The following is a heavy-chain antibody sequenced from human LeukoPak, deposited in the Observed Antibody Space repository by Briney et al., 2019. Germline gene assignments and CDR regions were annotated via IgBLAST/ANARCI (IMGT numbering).Heavy chain of an antibody. J-gene: IGHJ3*02. D-gene: IGHD3-9*01. CDR3: ARGRYYDILTGYLPDAFDI. CDR1: GVTFNNYG. V-gene: IGHV3-13*04. Sequence: SGGSLRLSCAASGVTFNNYGMHWVRQTTGKGPEWVSGIGTAGDTYYPGSVKGRFTISRENSKNSLYLQMNSPRAGDTAVYFCARGRYYDILTGYLPDAFDIWGQRTMVTVSS. CDR2: IGTAGDT.